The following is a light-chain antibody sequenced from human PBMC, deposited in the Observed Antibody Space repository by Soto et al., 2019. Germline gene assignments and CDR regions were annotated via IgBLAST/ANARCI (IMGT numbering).Light chain of an antibody. V-gene: IGKV3-11*01. Sequence: EIVMTQSPATLSVSPGERAALSCRASQSVSSYLAWYQQKPGQAPRLLISAAFNRATGIPARFSGSGFGTDFTLTISSLEPEDFAVYFCQQRSNWPITFGQGTRLEI. CDR2: AAF. J-gene: IGKJ5*01. CDR3: QQRSNWPIT. CDR1: QSVSSY.